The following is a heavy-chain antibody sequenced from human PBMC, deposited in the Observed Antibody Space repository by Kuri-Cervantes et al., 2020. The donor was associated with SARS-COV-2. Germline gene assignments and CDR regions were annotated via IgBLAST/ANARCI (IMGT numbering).Heavy chain of an antibody. CDR2: FDPEDGET. CDR1: GYTLTELS. V-gene: IGHV1-24*01. Sequence: ASVKVSCKVSGYTLTELSMHWVRQAPGKGLEWMGGFDPEDGETIYAQKFQGRVTMTRDTSTSTVYMELSSLRSEDTAVYYCARDNGSWDIVVVVALDIWGQGTMVTVSS. CDR3: ARDNGSWDIVVVVALDI. D-gene: IGHD2-15*01. J-gene: IGHJ3*02.